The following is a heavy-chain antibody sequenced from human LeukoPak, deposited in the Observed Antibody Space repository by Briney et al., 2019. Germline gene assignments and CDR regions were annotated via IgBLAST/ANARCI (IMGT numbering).Heavy chain of an antibody. J-gene: IGHJ4*02. D-gene: IGHD5-24*01. V-gene: IGHV4-39*02. Sequence: SETLSLSCSVSGGSFDNSYCWRWVRQSPGKRPEWIATIYSSAFTYYNPSLGSRATVSGDTSKNLFSLKLRSVTAADTAVYYCSRGSDDYKLGNFWGQGTLVTVSS. CDR1: GGSFDNSYC. CDR2: IYSSAFT. CDR3: SRGSDDYKLGNF.